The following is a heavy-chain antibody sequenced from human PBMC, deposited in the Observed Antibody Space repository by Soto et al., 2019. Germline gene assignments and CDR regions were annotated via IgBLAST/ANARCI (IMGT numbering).Heavy chain of an antibody. CDR1: GGTFSTYP. Sequence: QVQLVQSGAEVKTPGSSVKVSCKASGGTFSTYPISWVRQAPGQGLEWMGGIIPVFGTTNYAQKFQGRVTITADDSTSTAYVELSSVSSEDTAVYYCARSSVEYYYDSSGNWNFDYWGQGTLVTVSS. V-gene: IGHV1-69*12. CDR3: ARSSVEYYYDSSGNWNFDY. CDR2: IIPVFGTT. J-gene: IGHJ4*02. D-gene: IGHD3-22*01.